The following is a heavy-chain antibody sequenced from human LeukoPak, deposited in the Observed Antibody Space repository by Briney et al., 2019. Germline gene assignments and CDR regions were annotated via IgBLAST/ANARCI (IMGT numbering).Heavy chain of an antibody. Sequence: PSETLSLTCTVSGGSISGSSYYWGWIRQPPGKGLEWIGSIYYSGSTYYNPSLKSRVTISVDTSKNQFSLKLSSVTAADTAVYYCALVVPAANYYYYMDVWGKGTTVTVSS. CDR1: GGSISGSSYY. CDR2: IYYSGST. V-gene: IGHV4-39*07. J-gene: IGHJ6*03. CDR3: ALVVPAANYYYYMDV. D-gene: IGHD2-2*01.